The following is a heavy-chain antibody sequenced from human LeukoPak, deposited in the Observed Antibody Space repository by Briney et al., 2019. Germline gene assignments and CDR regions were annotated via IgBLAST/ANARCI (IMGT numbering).Heavy chain of an antibody. Sequence: GGSLRLSCAASGITVSSNYMSWVRQAPGKGLEWVSVIYSGGTTYYADSVKGRFTISRDNSKNTLYLQMNSLRAEDTAVYYCAREWELLHYFDYWGQGTLVTVSS. CDR3: AREWELLHYFDY. V-gene: IGHV3-66*01. CDR1: GITVSSNY. J-gene: IGHJ4*02. D-gene: IGHD1-26*01. CDR2: IYSGGTT.